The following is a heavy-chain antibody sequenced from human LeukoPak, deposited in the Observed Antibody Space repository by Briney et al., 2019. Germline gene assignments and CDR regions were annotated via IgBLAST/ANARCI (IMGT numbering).Heavy chain of an antibody. CDR3: ARDLYDYGSY. V-gene: IGHV3-66*01. CDR1: GFTVSSTY. D-gene: IGHD4/OR15-4a*01. Sequence: GGSLRLSCAASGFTVSSTYMSWVRQAPGKGLEWVSVIYSGGTTYYADSVKGRFTISRDNSKNALYLQMNSLRTEDTAVYYCARDLYDYGSYWGQGTLVTVSS. CDR2: IYSGGTT. J-gene: IGHJ4*02.